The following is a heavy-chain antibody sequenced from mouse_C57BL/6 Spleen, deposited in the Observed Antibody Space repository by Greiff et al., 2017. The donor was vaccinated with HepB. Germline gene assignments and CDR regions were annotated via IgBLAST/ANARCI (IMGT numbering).Heavy chain of an antibody. V-gene: IGHV1-81*01. Sequence: QVQLKESGAELARPGASVKLSCKASGYTFTSYGISWVKQRTGQGLEWIGEIYPRSGNTYYNEKFKGKATLTADKSSSTAYMELRSLTSEDSAVYFCARGGQLRLQGFDYWGQGTTLTVSS. D-gene: IGHD3-2*02. CDR1: GYTFTSYG. CDR3: ARGGQLRLQGFDY. J-gene: IGHJ2*01. CDR2: IYPRSGNT.